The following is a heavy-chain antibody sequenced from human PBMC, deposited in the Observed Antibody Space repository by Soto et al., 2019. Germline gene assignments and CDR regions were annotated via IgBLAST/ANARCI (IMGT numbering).Heavy chain of an antibody. D-gene: IGHD3-3*01. V-gene: IGHV4-39*01. CDR2: LYYSGST. Sequence: SETLSLTCTVSGGSISSSSYYWGWIRQPPGKGLEWIGTLYYSGSTHYNPSLMSRVTISANTSKNQFSLKLSSVTAADTALYYCARLVTIFGVVIRMDVWGQGTTVTVSS. CDR1: GGSISSSSYY. J-gene: IGHJ6*02. CDR3: ARLVTIFGVVIRMDV.